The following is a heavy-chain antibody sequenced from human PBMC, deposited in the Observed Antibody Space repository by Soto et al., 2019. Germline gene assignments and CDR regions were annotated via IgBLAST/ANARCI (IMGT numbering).Heavy chain of an antibody. CDR3: ARVKYYYDSSGYYSTSFDY. CDR2: INSDGSST. CDR1: GFTFSSYW. V-gene: IGHV3-74*01. J-gene: IGHJ4*02. Sequence: GGSLRLSCAASGFTFSSYWMHWVRQAPGKGLVWVSRINSDGSSTSYADSVKGRFTISRDNAKNTLYLQMNSLRAEDTAVYYCARVKYYYDSSGYYSTSFDYWGQGTLVTGSS. D-gene: IGHD3-22*01.